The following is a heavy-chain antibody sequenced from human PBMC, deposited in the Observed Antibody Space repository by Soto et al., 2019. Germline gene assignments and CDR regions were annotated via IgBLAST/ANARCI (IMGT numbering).Heavy chain of an antibody. CDR3: ATGPGGEDNVVAVAAPGMYDYFNI. V-gene: IGHV4-34*01. D-gene: IGHD2-15*01. Sequence: PSETLSLTCAAYGGSFSGYYWSWIRQPPGKGLEWIGEINHSGSTNYNPSLKSRVTISVETSKNQFSLRLSSVTAADTAVYRCATGPGGEDNVVAVAAPGMYDYFNIWGQGTRVTVSS. CDR2: INHSGST. CDR1: GGSFSGYY. J-gene: IGHJ3*02.